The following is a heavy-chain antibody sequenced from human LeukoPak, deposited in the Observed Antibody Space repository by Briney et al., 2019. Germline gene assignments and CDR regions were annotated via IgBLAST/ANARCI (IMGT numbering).Heavy chain of an antibody. J-gene: IGHJ4*02. CDR2: IYYSGST. CDR1: GGSISSYY. CDR3: ARGPADEFDY. Sequence: SETLSLTCTVSGGSISSYYWSWIRQPPGKGLEWIGYIYYSGSTNYNPSLKSRVTISVDTSKNQFSLKLSSVTAADTAVNYCARGPADEFDYWGQGTLVTVSS. V-gene: IGHV4-59*01.